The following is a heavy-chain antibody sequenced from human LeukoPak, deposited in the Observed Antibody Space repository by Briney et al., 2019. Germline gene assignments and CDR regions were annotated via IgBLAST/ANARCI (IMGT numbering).Heavy chain of an antibody. J-gene: IGHJ3*02. CDR1: GYTFTGYY. D-gene: IGHD3-3*01. CDR3: ARVMGGLVIAAFDI. V-gene: IGHV1-2*02. CDR2: INPNSGGT. Sequence: GASVKVSCKASGYTFTGYYMQWVRQAPGQGLEWMGWINPNSGGTNYAQKFQGRVTMTRDTSISTAYMELSRLRSDDTAVYYCARVMGGLVIAAFDIWGQGTMVTVSS.